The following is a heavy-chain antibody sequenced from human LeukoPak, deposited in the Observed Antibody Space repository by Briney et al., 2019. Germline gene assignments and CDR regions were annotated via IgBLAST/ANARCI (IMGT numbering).Heavy chain of an antibody. CDR2: ISTSSSYI. D-gene: IGHD2-2*03. V-gene: IGHV3-21*01. Sequence: PGGSLRLSCAGSGFTLSSHSMNWVRQAPGKGLEWVSSISTSSSYIYYADSVKGRLTISRDNAKNSLYLQMNSLRAEDTAVYYCARVDRGGPLDCWGQGTLVTVSS. J-gene: IGHJ4*02. CDR3: ARVDRGGPLDC. CDR1: GFTLSSHS.